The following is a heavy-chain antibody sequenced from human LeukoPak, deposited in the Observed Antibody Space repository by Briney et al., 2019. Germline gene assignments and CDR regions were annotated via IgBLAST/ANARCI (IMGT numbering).Heavy chain of an antibody. CDR2: ISYDGSNK. D-gene: IGHD5-18*01. V-gene: IGHV3-30*18. Sequence: PGGSLRLSCAASGFTFSSYGMHWVRQAPGKGLEWVAVISYDGSNKYYADSVKGRFTISRDNSKNTLYLQMNSLRAEDTAVYYCAKERDTAVVTAFDIWGQGTMVTVSS. J-gene: IGHJ3*02. CDR1: GFTFSSYG. CDR3: AKERDTAVVTAFDI.